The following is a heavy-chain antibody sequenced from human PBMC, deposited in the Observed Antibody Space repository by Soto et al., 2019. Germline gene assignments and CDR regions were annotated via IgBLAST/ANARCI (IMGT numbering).Heavy chain of an antibody. CDR1: GGTFSSYA. Sequence: GASVKVSCKASGGTFSSYAISWVRQAPGQGLEWMGGIIPIFGTANYAQKFQGRVTITADESTSTAYMELSSLRSEDTAVYYCARDRDIVVVVAVPDAFDIWGQGTMVTVSS. V-gene: IGHV1-69*13. CDR3: ARDRDIVVVVAVPDAFDI. CDR2: IIPIFGTA. D-gene: IGHD2-15*01. J-gene: IGHJ3*02.